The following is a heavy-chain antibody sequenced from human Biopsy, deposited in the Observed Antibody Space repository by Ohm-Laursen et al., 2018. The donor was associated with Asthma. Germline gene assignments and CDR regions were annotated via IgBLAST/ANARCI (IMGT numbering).Heavy chain of an antibody. CDR1: GGSITSSSYY. CDR3: VRHQYSSSWSTFDY. CDR2: MYHSGSP. J-gene: IGHJ4*02. D-gene: IGHD3-22*01. Sequence: SDTLSLTCTVSGGSITSSSYYWGWIRQPPGKGMEWIGRMYHSGSPYYHPSLKSRATISVDTLKNQLSLKMSSVTAADTAVYFCVRHQYSSSWSTFDYWGQGALVTVSS. V-gene: IGHV4-39*01.